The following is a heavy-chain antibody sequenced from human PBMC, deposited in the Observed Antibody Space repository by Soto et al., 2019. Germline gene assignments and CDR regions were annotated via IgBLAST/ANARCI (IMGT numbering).Heavy chain of an antibody. CDR2: IYHIGST. CDR3: ARGGSRWYYLAV. V-gene: IGHV4-30-2*01. Sequence: SETLSLTCAVSGGSISSGCYSWSWIRQPPGKGLEWIGYIYHIGSTYYNPSLKSRVTISVDRSKNQFSLKLSSVTAAETAVYYCARGGSRWYYLAVGGQGNTLTVS. D-gene: IGHD6-13*01. J-gene: IGHJ6*02. CDR1: GGSISSGCYS.